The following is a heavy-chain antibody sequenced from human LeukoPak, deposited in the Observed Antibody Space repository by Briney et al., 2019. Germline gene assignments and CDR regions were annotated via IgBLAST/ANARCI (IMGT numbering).Heavy chain of an antibody. CDR1: GFTFSSYW. J-gene: IGHJ4*02. CDR2: IKQDGSEK. V-gene: IGHV3-7*03. Sequence: PGGPLRLSCAASGFTFSSYWMHWVRQAPGKGLEWVANIKQDGSEKYYVDSVKGRFTISRDNSKNTLYLQMNSLRAEDTAVYYCAKDLVSFWYPTFDNWGQGTLVTVSS. CDR3: AKDLVSFWYPTFDN. D-gene: IGHD6-13*01.